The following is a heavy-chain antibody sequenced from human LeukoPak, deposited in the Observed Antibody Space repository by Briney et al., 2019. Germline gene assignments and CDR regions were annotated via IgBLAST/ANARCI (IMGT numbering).Heavy chain of an antibody. Sequence: SSESLTLSCTASGGFVRSGRYYWNWNRQPQEKGLEWIGYNYYSGRNYVNPSLKSLVTITVNAYKYLFFLKLSLVPEAVAVDYYCARSALGRDAFDIWGQGTMVTVSS. CDR3: ARSALGRDAFDI. CDR1: GGFVRSGRYY. D-gene: IGHD1-26*01. J-gene: IGHJ3*02. V-gene: IGHV4-61*01. CDR2: NYYSGRN.